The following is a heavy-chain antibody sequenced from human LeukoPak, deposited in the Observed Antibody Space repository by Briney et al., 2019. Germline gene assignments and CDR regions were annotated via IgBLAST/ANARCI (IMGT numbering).Heavy chain of an antibody. V-gene: IGHV4-34*01. CDR1: GGSFSGYY. Sequence: SETLSLTCAVYGGSFSGYYWSRIRQPPGKGLEWIGEINHSGSTNYNPSLKSRVTISVDTSKNQFSLKLSSVTAADTAVYYCARGLSYYYDSSGYNYGYWGQGTLVTVSS. CDR3: ARGLSYYYDSSGYNYGY. D-gene: IGHD3-22*01. J-gene: IGHJ4*02. CDR2: INHSGST.